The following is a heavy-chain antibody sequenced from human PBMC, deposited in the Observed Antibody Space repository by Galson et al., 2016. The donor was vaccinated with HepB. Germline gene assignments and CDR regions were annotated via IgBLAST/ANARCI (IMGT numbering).Heavy chain of an antibody. D-gene: IGHD6-19*01. CDR2: ISDSGGST. J-gene: IGHJ4*02. V-gene: IGHV3-23*01. Sequence: SLRLSCAASGFTFSSYNMNWVRQAPGRGLEWVSAISDSGGSTYYADSVKGRFTISRDKSKNTLYLQMNSLRAEDTAVYYCAKEHSGYFDYWGQGTLVTVSS. CDR3: AKEHSGYFDY. CDR1: GFTFSSYN.